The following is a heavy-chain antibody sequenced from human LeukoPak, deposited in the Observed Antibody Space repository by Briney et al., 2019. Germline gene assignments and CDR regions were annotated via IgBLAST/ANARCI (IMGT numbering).Heavy chain of an antibody. J-gene: IGHJ4*02. CDR1: GGSISSGGYY. V-gene: IGHV4-30-2*01. D-gene: IGHD3-3*01. CDR2: IYHSGST. CDR3: ARAPSYYDFWGGTFDY. Sequence: PSQTLSLTCTVSGGSISSGGYYWSWIRQPPGKGLEWIGYIYHSGSTYYNPSLKSRVTISVDRSKNQFSLKLSSVTAADTAVYYCARAPSYYDFWGGTFDYWGQGTLVTVSS.